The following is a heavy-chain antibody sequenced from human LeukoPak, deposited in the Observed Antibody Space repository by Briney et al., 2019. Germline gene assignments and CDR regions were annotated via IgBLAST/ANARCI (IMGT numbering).Heavy chain of an antibody. Sequence: SETLSLTCTVSGGSISSSNYYWGWIRQPPGKGLEWIGNIYYSGSTYYIPSLRSRVTISVDSSNNQFSLILSSVTAADTAAYYCARLSALLNGFDPWGQGTLVTVSS. D-gene: IGHD3-10*01. J-gene: IGHJ5*02. CDR1: GGSISSSNYY. CDR3: ARLSALLNGFDP. CDR2: IYYSGST. V-gene: IGHV4-39*01.